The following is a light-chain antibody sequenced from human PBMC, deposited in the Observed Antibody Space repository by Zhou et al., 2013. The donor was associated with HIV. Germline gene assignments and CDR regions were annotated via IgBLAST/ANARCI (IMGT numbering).Light chain of an antibody. CDR3: QQRTNWLT. CDR1: QSISSY. J-gene: IGKJ4*01. CDR2: AAS. V-gene: IGKV1-39*01. Sequence: DIQMTQSPSSLSASVGDRVTITCRASQSISSYLNWYQQKPGKAPKLLIYAASSLQSGVPSRFSGSGSGTDFTLTISSLEPEDSAVYYCQQRTNWLTFGGGTKVEI.